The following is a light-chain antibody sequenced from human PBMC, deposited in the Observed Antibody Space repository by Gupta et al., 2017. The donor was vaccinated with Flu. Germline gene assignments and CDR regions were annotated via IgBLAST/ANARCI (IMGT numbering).Light chain of an antibody. CDR1: SSDIGYYNY. CDR2: EVS. V-gene: IGLV2-14*03. CDR3: CSWRTSKVHI. Sequence: QSALTQPAAVSGSPGQSITISCTETSSDIGYYNYVSWYQQHPGKAPKLVIYEVSYRPSGVSSRFSGSKSGNTASLTISGLHAEDEADYYCCSWRTSKVHIFGSGTKVTVL. J-gene: IGLJ1*01.